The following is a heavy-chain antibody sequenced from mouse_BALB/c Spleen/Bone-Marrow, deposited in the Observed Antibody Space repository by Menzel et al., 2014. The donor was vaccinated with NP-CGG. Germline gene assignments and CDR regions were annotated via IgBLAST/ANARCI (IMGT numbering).Heavy chain of an antibody. CDR3: TTLARNNFDY. CDR2: IHPGNSDT. Sequence: SGPVLARPGAAVKMSCKASGYTFSNYWMHWIKQRPGQGLEWIGTIHPGNSDTAYNQKFKGKAKLTAVTSTSTAYMELSSLTNEDSAVYYCTTLARNNFDYWGQGTTLTVSS. D-gene: IGHD3-1*01. J-gene: IGHJ2*01. V-gene: IGHV1-5*01. CDR1: GYTFSNYW.